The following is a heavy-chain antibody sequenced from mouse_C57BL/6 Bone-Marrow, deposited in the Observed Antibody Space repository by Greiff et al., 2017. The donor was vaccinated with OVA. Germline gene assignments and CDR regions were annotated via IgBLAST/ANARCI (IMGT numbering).Heavy chain of an antibody. CDR2: ISSGGSYT. J-gene: IGHJ4*01. Sequence: EVKLMESGGDLVKPGGSLKLSCAASGFTFSSYGMSWVRQTPDKRLEWVATISSGGSYTYYPDSVKGRFTISRDNAKNTLYLQMSSLKSEDTAMYYCARTVVARDYYAMDYWGQGTSVTVSS. CDR3: ARTVVARDYYAMDY. D-gene: IGHD1-1*01. CDR1: GFTFSSYG. V-gene: IGHV5-6*01.